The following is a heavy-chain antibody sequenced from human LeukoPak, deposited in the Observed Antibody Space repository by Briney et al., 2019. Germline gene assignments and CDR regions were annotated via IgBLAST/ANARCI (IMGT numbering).Heavy chain of an antibody. V-gene: IGHV4-30-2*01. J-gene: IGHJ3*02. CDR1: VGSISSGSYS. D-gene: IGHD4-11*01. CDR3: ARDDYLDAFDI. Sequence: SESLSLTCAVSVGSISSGSYSWSWIRQPPGKGLESIGYIYHSGSTYYNPSLKSRVTISVDRSKNQFSLKLSSVTAADTAVYYCARDDYLDAFDIWGQGTMVTVSS. CDR2: IYHSGST.